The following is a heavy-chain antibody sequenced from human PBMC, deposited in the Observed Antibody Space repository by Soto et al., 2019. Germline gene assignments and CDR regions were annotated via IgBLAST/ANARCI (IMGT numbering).Heavy chain of an antibody. V-gene: IGHV2-5*02. CDR3: ARLIDLYVVFDY. J-gene: IGHJ4*02. CDR2: IYWDDDK. CDR1: GFSLSTSEVA. Sequence: SGPTLVNPTHTLTLTCTFSGFSLSTSEVAVGWIRQPPGKALEWLALIYWDDDKRYSPTLNNRLTVTKDTSKNQVVLSMTNMDTVDTGTYFCARLIDLYVVFDYWDQGILVTVSS. D-gene: IGHD3-16*01.